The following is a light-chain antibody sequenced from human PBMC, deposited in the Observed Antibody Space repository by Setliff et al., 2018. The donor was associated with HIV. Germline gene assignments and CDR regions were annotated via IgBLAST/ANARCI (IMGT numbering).Light chain of an antibody. Sequence: QSVLTQPASVSGSPGQAITISCTGTSSDVGSYRLVYWYQQHPGKAPKLMIYEVNKRPSGVSNRFSASKSGNTASLTISGLQAEDEADYYCCSYATSRSLVFGGGTKVTVL. CDR2: EVN. J-gene: IGLJ3*02. CDR3: CSYATSRSLV. V-gene: IGLV2-23*02. CDR1: SSDVGSYRL.